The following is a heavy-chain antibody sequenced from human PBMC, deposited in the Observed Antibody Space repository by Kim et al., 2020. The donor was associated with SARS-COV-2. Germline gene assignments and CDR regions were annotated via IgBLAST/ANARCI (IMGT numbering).Heavy chain of an antibody. CDR3: ARLIAARPDY. V-gene: IGHV4-39*01. D-gene: IGHD6-6*01. Sequence: STYYNPSLKSRVTISVDTSKNQFYLRLSSVTAADTAVYYCARLIAARPDYWGQGTLVTVSS. CDR2: ST. J-gene: IGHJ4*02.